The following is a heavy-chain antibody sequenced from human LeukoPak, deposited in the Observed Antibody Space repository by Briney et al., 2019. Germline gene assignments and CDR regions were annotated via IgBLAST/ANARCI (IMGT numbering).Heavy chain of an antibody. CDR1: GYTFTSYD. CDR2: MNPNSGNT. V-gene: IGHV1-8*01. Sequence: ASVKVSCKASGYTFTSYDINWVRQATGQGLEWMGWMNPNSGNTGYAQKFQGRVTMTRNTSIGTAYMELSSLRSEDTAVYYCARGYCSSTSCSLQYYYYYYMDVWGKGTTVTVSS. J-gene: IGHJ6*03. CDR3: ARGYCSSTSCSLQYYYYYYMDV. D-gene: IGHD2-2*01.